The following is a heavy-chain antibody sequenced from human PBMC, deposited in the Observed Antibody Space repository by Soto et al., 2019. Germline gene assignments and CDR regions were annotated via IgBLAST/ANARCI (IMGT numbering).Heavy chain of an antibody. Sequence: SETLSLTCAVYGGSFSGYYWSWIRQPPGKGLEWIGEINHSGSTNCNPSLKSRVTISVDTSKNQFSLKLSSVTAADTAVYYCARDCGVVIFGRYYGMDVWGQGTTVTVSS. J-gene: IGHJ6*02. CDR3: ARDCGVVIFGRYYGMDV. CDR2: INHSGST. CDR1: GGSFSGYY. D-gene: IGHD3-3*01. V-gene: IGHV4-34*01.